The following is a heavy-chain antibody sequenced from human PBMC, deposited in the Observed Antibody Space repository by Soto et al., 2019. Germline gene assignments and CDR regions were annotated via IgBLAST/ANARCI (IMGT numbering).Heavy chain of an antibody. D-gene: IGHD6-19*01. V-gene: IGHV3-7*03. Sequence: GGSLRLSCAASGFTFSSYWMSWVRQAPGKGLEWVANIKQDGSEKYYVDSVKGRFTISRDNAKNSLYLQMNSLRAEDTAVYYCARDSGQWLTPGYYYGMDVWGQGTTVTVS. J-gene: IGHJ6*02. CDR2: IKQDGSEK. CDR3: ARDSGQWLTPGYYYGMDV. CDR1: GFTFSSYW.